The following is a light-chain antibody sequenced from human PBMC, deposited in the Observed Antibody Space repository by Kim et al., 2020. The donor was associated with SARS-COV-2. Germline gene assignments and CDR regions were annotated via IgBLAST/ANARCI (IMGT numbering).Light chain of an antibody. Sequence: WSPGASASLSCRASHSVSSSYLAWYQQKPGQAPRLLIYGASSRATGIPDRFSGSGSRTDFTLTISRLEPEDVAVYYCQQYGSSPLTFGGGTKLEI. CDR2: GAS. V-gene: IGKV3-20*01. CDR1: HSVSSSY. J-gene: IGKJ4*01. CDR3: QQYGSSPLT.